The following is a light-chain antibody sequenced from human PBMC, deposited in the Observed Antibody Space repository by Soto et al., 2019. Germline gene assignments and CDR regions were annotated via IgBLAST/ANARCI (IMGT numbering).Light chain of an antibody. V-gene: IGLV2-14*01. CDR2: EVS. CDR3: ATWDDSLNGRV. Sequence: QSALTQPASVSGSPRQSITTSCTGTSSDVGGYKYVSWYQQHPGKAPKLVIYEVSNRPSGVPNRFSGSKSGNTASLTISGLQAEDEADYYCATWDDSLNGRVFGGGTKLTVL. CDR1: SSDVGGYKY. J-gene: IGLJ3*02.